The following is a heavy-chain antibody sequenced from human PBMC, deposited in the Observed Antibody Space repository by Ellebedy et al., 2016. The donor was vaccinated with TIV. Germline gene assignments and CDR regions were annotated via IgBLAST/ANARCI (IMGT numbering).Heavy chain of an antibody. CDR1: GYTFTSYY. J-gene: IGHJ6*02. CDR3: ARDPPFLTGYYWRSDYYYYGMDV. Sequence: ASVKVSCXASGYTFTSYYMHWVRQAPGQGLEWMGIINPSGGSTSYAQKFQGRVTMTRDTSTSTVYMELSSLRSEDTAVYYCARDPPFLTGYYWRSDYYYYGMDVWGQGTTVTVSS. D-gene: IGHD3-9*01. CDR2: INPSGGST. V-gene: IGHV1-46*01.